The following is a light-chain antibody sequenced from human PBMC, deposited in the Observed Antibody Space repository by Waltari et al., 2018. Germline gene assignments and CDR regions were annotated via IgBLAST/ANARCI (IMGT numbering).Light chain of an antibody. CDR1: QRVGRDY. Sequence: ETGLAQSPGTLSLSLGDSATLSCRASQRVGRDYLAWYQQKPGQAPRLLIYGASSRATGIPARFSGSGSGTDFTLTITRLEPEDFAVYYCQQYGSSPLTFGGGTKVDIK. CDR2: GAS. CDR3: QQYGSSPLT. V-gene: IGKV3-20*01. J-gene: IGKJ4*01.